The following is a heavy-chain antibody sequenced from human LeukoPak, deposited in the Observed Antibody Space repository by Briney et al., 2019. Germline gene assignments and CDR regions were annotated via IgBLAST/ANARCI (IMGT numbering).Heavy chain of an antibody. D-gene: IGHD3-16*02. CDR2: ISGSGGST. Sequence: GGSLRLSCAASGFTFSSYAMSWVRQAPGKGLEWVSAISGSGGSTYYADSVKGRFTISRDNSKNTLYLQMNSLRAEDTAVYYCAKKGDPFGGVIVIPRYFDYWGQGTLVTVSS. CDR3: AKKGDPFGGVIVIPRYFDY. V-gene: IGHV3-23*01. CDR1: GFTFSSYA. J-gene: IGHJ4*02.